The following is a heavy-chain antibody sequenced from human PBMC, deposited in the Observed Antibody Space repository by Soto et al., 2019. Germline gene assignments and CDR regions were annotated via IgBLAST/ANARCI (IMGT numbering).Heavy chain of an antibody. CDR1: VVTLRDYY. V-gene: IGHV3-11*06. CDR3: AREDSSGYPAADY. CDR2: ISGSSRNT. D-gene: IGHD3-22*01. Sequence: GGSLRLSCAASVVTLRDYYMIWIRQAPGKGLEWISYISGSSRNTIYADSVLGRFTISRDNGKNSLYLQMNSLSAEDTAVYYCAREDSSGYPAADYWGQGTQVTVSS. J-gene: IGHJ4*02.